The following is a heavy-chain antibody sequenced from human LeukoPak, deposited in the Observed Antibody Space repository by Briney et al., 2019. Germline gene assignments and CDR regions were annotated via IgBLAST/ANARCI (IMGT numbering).Heavy chain of an antibody. V-gene: IGHV1-2*02. Sequence: ASVKVSCKASGYTFTGYYIHWVRQAPGQGLEWMGWINPNSGGTNHAQNFQGRVTMTRDTSISTAYMEMSGLRSDDTAVYYCARVVPMVRGVIGPIPFDYWGQGTLVTVSS. D-gene: IGHD3-10*01. CDR3: ARVVPMVRGVIGPIPFDY. CDR1: GYTFTGYY. J-gene: IGHJ4*02. CDR2: INPNSGGT.